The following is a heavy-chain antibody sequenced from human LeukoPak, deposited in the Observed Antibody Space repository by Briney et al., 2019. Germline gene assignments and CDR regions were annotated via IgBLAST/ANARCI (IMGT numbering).Heavy chain of an antibody. J-gene: IGHJ6*03. Sequence: SETLSLTCTVSGGSISNYYWSWIRQPPGKGLEWIGYIYYSGSTNYNPSLKSRVTISVDTSKNQFSLKLSSVTAADTAVYYCARSVPYYYDSSGYPAMDVWGKGTTVTVSS. CDR3: ARSVPYYYDSSGYPAMDV. CDR1: GGSISNYY. D-gene: IGHD3-22*01. V-gene: IGHV4-59*01. CDR2: IYYSGST.